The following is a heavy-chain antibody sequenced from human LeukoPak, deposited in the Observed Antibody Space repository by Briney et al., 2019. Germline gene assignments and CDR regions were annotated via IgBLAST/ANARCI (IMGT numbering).Heavy chain of an antibody. Sequence: VASVKVSCKPSGYTFTGYYMHWMRQAPGQGLEWVGWINLNSGDTNYPRKFQGRVTITRDTSISTAYMELRRLRSDDTAVYYCASWAGGNAPVASFDYWGQGTLVTVSS. V-gene: IGHV1-2*02. J-gene: IGHJ4*02. CDR2: INLNSGDT. D-gene: IGHD1-14*01. CDR1: GYTFTGYY. CDR3: ASWAGGNAPVASFDY.